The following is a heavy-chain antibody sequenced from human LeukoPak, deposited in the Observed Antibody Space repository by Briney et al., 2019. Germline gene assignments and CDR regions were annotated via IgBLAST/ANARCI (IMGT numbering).Heavy chain of an antibody. CDR2: IYYSGST. CDR1: GGSISSYY. J-gene: IGHJ4*02. Sequence: PSETLSLTCTVSGGSISSYYWSWIRQPPGKGLEWIGYIYYSGSTNYNPSLKSRVTISVDTSKNQFSLKLSSVTAADTAVYYCARHFGGARSYYFDYWGQGTLVTVSS. D-gene: IGHD3-16*01. V-gene: IGHV4-59*08. CDR3: ARHFGGARSYYFDY.